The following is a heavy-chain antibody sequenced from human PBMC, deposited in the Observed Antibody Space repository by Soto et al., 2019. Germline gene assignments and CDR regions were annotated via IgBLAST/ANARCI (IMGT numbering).Heavy chain of an antibody. D-gene: IGHD3-10*01. CDR1: GGTFSSYA. Sequence: QVQLVQSGAEVKKPGSSVKVSCKASGGTFSSYAISWVRQAPGQGLEWMGGIIPIFGTANYAQKFQGRVTITADESTGTAYMALSSLRSGDTAVYYCARGTYVLLRFGEFDYWGQGTLVTVSS. CDR2: IIPIFGTA. V-gene: IGHV1-69*01. CDR3: ARGTYVLLRFGEFDY. J-gene: IGHJ4*02.